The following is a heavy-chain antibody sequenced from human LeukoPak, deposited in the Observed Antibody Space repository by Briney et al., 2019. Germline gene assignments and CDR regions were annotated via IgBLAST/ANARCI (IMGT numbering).Heavy chain of an antibody. D-gene: IGHD6-13*01. J-gene: IGHJ5*02. CDR3: VKGGSSSHNWFDP. V-gene: IGHV3-30*02. CDR1: GFTFSDFG. CDR2: IRNDGSND. Sequence: PGESLRLSCAASGFTFSDFGMHWVRQAPGKGLEWVAFIRNDGSNDYYPDSVKGRFTISRDNSRTTLYLQMHSLRIEDTAVYYCVKGGSSSHNWFDPWGQGILVTVSS.